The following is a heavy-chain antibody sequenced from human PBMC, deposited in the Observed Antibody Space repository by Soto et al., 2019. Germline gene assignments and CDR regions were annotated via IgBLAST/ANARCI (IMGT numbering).Heavy chain of an antibody. Sequence: VGSLRLSCAASGFTFSSYAMSWVRQAPGKGLERVSAISGSGGSTYYADSVKGRFTISRDNSKNTLYLQMNSLRAEDTAVYYCATQLSSGWYTPPHWGQGTLVTVSS. V-gene: IGHV3-23*01. J-gene: IGHJ4*02. CDR3: ATQLSSGWYTPPH. CDR2: ISGSGGST. D-gene: IGHD6-19*01. CDR1: GFTFSSYA.